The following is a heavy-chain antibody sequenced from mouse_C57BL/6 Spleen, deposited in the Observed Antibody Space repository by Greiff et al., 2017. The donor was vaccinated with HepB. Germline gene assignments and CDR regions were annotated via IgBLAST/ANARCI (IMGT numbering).Heavy chain of an antibody. CDR1: GYTFTSYW. V-gene: IGHV1-7*01. Sequence: VQLQQSGAELAKPGASVKLSCKASGYTFTSYWMHWVKQRPGQGLEWIGYINPSSGYTKYNQKFKDKATLTADKSSSTDYMQLSSLTYEDSAVYYCARNYGSSYWYFDVWGTGTTVTVSS. J-gene: IGHJ1*03. D-gene: IGHD1-1*01. CDR2: INPSSGYT. CDR3: ARNYGSSYWYFDV.